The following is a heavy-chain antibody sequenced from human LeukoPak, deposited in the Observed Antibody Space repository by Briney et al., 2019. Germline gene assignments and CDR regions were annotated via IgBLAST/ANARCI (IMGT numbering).Heavy chain of an antibody. J-gene: IGHJ4*02. D-gene: IGHD2-15*01. CDR2: VYWSGDE. CDR1: GFSLSTSGVG. Sequence: SGPTLVKPTQPLTLTCTFSGFSLSTSGVGVGWIRQPPGKALEWLALVYWSGDERYSPSLKNRLTITKDTSKNQVVLTMANVDPVDTATYYCAHRSEGVVATYFDSWGQGTLVTVSS. CDR3: AHRSEGVVATYFDS. V-gene: IGHV2-5*01.